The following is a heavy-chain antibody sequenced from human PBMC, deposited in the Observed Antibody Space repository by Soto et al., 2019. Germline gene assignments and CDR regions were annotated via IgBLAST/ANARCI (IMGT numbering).Heavy chain of an antibody. J-gene: IGHJ6*02. CDR2: INHSGST. V-gene: IGHV4-34*01. D-gene: IGHD3-22*01. Sequence: QVQLQQWGAGLLKPSETLSLTCAVYGGSFSGYYWSWIRQPPGKGLEWIGEINHSGSTNYNPSLKSRVTISVDTSKNQFSLKLCSVMAAETAVYSCARGKQSHYYDSSGDYPAVYDYYGMDVWGQGTTVTVSS. CDR3: ARGKQSHYYDSSGDYPAVYDYYGMDV. CDR1: GGSFSGYY.